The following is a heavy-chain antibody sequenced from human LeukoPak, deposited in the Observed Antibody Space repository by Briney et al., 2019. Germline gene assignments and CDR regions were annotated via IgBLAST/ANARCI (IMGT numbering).Heavy chain of an antibody. Sequence: KVSCKASGGTFSSYTISWVRQAPGQGLEWMGRIIPILGIANYAQKFQGRVTITADKSKSTAYMEVSSLRSEDTAVYYCAATRVGATYDAFDIWGQGTMVTVSS. V-gene: IGHV1-69*02. CDR2: IIPILGIA. CDR1: GGTFSSYT. J-gene: IGHJ3*02. D-gene: IGHD1-26*01. CDR3: AATRVGATYDAFDI.